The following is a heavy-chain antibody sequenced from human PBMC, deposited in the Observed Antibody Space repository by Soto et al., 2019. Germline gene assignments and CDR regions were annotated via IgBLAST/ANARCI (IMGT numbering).Heavy chain of an antibody. CDR1: GFTFSDYY. D-gene: IGHD3-22*01. J-gene: IGHJ4*02. V-gene: IGHV3-11*01. CDR3: ARDEGRAYHYDSRGGHDY. CDR2: ISYSGFTT. Sequence: QVQLVESGGGLVKPGGSLRLSCAASGFTFSDYYMTWIRQAPGKGLEWISYISYSGFTTYYANSVKGRFTISRDNAKTSLYLQMNSLRAEDTAVYYCARDEGRAYHYDSRGGHDYWGQGTLVTVSS.